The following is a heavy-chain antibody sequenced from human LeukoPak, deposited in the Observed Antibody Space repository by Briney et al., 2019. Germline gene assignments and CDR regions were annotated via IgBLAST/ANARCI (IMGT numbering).Heavy chain of an antibody. CDR2: INPNTGGT. V-gene: IGHV1-2*02. CDR3: ARDGRRGYYDSSGSGFDP. D-gene: IGHD3-22*01. CDR1: GYTFTGYY. J-gene: IGHJ5*02. Sequence: ASVKVSCKASGYTFTGYYMHWVRQAPGQGLEWMGWINPNTGGTNYAQKFQGRVTMTRNTSISTAYMELSSLRSEDTAVYYCARDGRRGYYDSSGSGFDPWGQGTLVTVSS.